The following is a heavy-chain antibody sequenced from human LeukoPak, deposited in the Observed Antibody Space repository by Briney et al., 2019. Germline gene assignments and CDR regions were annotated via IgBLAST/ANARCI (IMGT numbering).Heavy chain of an antibody. D-gene: IGHD6-13*01. CDR3: ARESSSWYFYYYYMDV. V-gene: IGHV3-21*01. CDR2: ISSSSYI. CDR1: GFTFSSYS. Sequence: GGSLRLSCAASGFTFSSYSMNWVRQAPGKGLEWVSSISSSSYIYYADSVKGRFTISRDNAKNSLYLQMNSLRAEDTAVYYCARESSSWYFYYYYMDVWGKGTTVTVSS. J-gene: IGHJ6*03.